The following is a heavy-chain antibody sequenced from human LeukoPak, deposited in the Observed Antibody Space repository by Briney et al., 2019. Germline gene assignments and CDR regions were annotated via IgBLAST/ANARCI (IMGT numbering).Heavy chain of an antibody. V-gene: IGHV4-34*01. CDR1: GGSFSGYY. CDR3: ARKLSTWIQLYAKGFDI. Sequence: PSETLSLTCAVYGGSFSGYYWSWIRQPPGKGLEWIGEINHSGSTNYNPSLKSRVTISVDTSKNQFSLKLSSVTAADTAVYYCARKLSTWIQLYAKGFDIWGQGTMVTVSS. J-gene: IGHJ3*02. D-gene: IGHD5-18*01. CDR2: INHSGST.